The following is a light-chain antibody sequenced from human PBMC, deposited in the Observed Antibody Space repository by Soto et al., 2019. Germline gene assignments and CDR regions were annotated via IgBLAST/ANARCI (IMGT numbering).Light chain of an antibody. CDR3: QQYDNLPLT. J-gene: IGKJ4*01. V-gene: IGKV1-33*01. Sequence: DIQMTQSPSSLSASVGDRVTITCQASQDITNYLHWFQQKPGKAPKLLIYDASNLETGVPSMFSGRGSGTDFTFTISSLQPEDIATYYCQQYDNLPLTLGAGTKGDIK. CDR2: DAS. CDR1: QDITNY.